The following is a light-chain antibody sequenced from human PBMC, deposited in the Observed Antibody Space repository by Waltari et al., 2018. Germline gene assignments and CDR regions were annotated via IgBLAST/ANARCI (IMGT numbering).Light chain of an antibody. CDR3: ASRGASKV. J-gene: IGLJ2*01. V-gene: IGLV2-8*01. CDR1: SSDVGAYKY. Sequence: QSALTQPPSASGSPGQSVTISCTGTSSDVGAYKYVSWYQQHPGKAPKLLIYEVSKRASGVPALFSGSKSGNTASLTVSGLQAEDEADYYCASRGASKVFGGGTKLTVL. CDR2: EVS.